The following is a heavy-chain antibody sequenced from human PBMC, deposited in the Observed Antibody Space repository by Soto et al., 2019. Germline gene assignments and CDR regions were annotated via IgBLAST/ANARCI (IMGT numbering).Heavy chain of an antibody. D-gene: IGHD6-13*01. CDR3: ARVMAAAGNWFDP. Sequence: QVQLQESGPGLVKPSQTLSLTCTVSGGSISSGGYYWRWIRQHPGNGLEWIGYIYYSGSTYYNPSLKSRVTISVDSSKTQSSLKLSSVTAAVTAVYYCARVMAAAGNWFDPWGQGTLVTVSS. CDR2: IYYSGST. J-gene: IGHJ5*02. CDR1: GGSISSGGYY. V-gene: IGHV4-31*03.